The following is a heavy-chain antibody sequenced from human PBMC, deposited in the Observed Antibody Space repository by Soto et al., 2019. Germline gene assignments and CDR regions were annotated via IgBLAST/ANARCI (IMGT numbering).Heavy chain of an antibody. CDR1: GYTFTSYD. D-gene: IGHD3-3*01. J-gene: IGHJ4*02. Sequence: GASVKVSCKASGYTFTSYDISWVRQAPGQGLEWMGWISAYNGNTNYAQKLQGRVTMTTDTSTSTAYMELRSLRSDDTAVYYCARDNPSLRFLEWLLLDYWGQGTLVTVSS. V-gene: IGHV1-18*01. CDR2: ISAYNGNT. CDR3: ARDNPSLRFLEWLLLDY.